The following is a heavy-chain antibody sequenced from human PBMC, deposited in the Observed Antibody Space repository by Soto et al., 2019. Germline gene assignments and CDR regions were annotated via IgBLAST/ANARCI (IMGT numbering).Heavy chain of an antibody. D-gene: IGHD5-12*01. J-gene: IGHJ4*02. CDR3: AIWDSGYGGVGYFDY. Sequence: SETLSLTCTFSGGSISSYYWSWIRQPPGKGLEWIGYIYYSGSTNYDPSLKSRVTISVDTSKNQFSLKLSSVTAADMAVYYCAIWDSGYGGVGYFDYWVQGTLVTVSS. CDR2: IYYSGST. V-gene: IGHV4-59*08. CDR1: GGSISSYY.